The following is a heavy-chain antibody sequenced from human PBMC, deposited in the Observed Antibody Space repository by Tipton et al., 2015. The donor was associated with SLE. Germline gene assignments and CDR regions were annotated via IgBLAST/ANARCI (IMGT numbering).Heavy chain of an antibody. J-gene: IGHJ4*02. Sequence: TLSLTCAVSGYSISSGYYWGWIRQPPGKGLEWIGSIYRSGSTYYNPSLKSRVTISVDTSKNQFSLKLSSVTAADTAVYYCARVYYYDSSGSLDYWGQGTLVTVSS. V-gene: IGHV4-38-2*01. CDR1: GYSISSGYY. CDR3: ARVYYYDSSGSLDY. D-gene: IGHD3-22*01. CDR2: IYRSGST.